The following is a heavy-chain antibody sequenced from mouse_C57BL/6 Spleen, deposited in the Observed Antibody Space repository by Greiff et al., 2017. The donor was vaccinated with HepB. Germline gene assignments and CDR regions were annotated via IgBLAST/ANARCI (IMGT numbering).Heavy chain of an antibody. Sequence: QVQLKQPGAELVKPGASVKMSCKASGYTFTSYWITWVKQRPGQGLEWIGDIYPGSGSTNYNEKFKRKATLTVDTSSSTAYMQLSSLTSEDSAVYYCARGPYYYGSSLDYWGQGTTLTVSS. CDR2: IYPGSGST. CDR1: GYTFTSYW. J-gene: IGHJ2*01. D-gene: IGHD1-1*01. V-gene: IGHV1-55*01. CDR3: ARGPYYYGSSLDY.